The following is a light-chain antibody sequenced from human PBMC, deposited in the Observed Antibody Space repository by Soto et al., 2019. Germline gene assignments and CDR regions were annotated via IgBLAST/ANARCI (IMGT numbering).Light chain of an antibody. V-gene: IGKV3-20*01. CDR1: QSVSSSY. CDR2: GAS. J-gene: IGKJ5*01. Sequence: EIVLTQSPGTLSLSPGERATLSCRASQSVSSSYLAWYQQKPGQAPSLLIYGASSRATGMPDRFSGSGSGADFTLTISRLEPEDFAVYYCQQYDSSPLVTFGQGTRLEIK. CDR3: QQYDSSPLVT.